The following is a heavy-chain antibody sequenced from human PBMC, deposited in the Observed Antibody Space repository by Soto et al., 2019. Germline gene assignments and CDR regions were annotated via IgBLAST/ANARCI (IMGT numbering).Heavy chain of an antibody. J-gene: IGHJ6*03. V-gene: IGHV5-51*01. CDR2: IYPGDSDT. CDR3: ARHGSPGSNYYYYYMDV. D-gene: IGHD1-7*01. Sequence: GESLKISCKGSGYSFTSFWIGWVRQMPGKVLEWMGIIYPGDSDTRYSPSFQGQVTISADKSISTAYLQWSSPKASDTAMYYCARHGSPGSNYYYYYMDVWGKGTTVTVSS. CDR1: GYSFTSFW.